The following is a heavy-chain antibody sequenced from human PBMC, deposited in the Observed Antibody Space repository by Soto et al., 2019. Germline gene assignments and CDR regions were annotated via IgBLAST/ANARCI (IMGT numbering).Heavy chain of an antibody. CDR1: GGSFSGYY. J-gene: IGHJ6*03. CDR3: ARGQYQLPYYYYMDV. Sequence: SETLSLTCAVYGGSFSGYYWSWIRQPPGKGLEWIGEINHSGSTNYNPSLKSRVTISVDTSKNQFSLKLSSVTAADTAVYYCARGQYQLPYYYYMDVWGKGTTVTVSS. V-gene: IGHV4-34*01. D-gene: IGHD2-2*01. CDR2: INHSGST.